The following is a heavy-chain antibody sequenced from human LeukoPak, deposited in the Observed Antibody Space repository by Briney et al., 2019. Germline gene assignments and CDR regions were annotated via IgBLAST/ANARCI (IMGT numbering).Heavy chain of an antibody. CDR3: ARGPPRSMDV. J-gene: IGHJ6*02. CDR2: SSHSGSTI. CDR1: GFSLKSDE. Sequence: SLRLSCAASGFSLKSDEKEKGVEAAGRGMEWVSYSSHSGSTIYYADSVKGRFTISRDNAKDSLYLQMDSLRVEDTALYYCARGPPRSMDVWGQGPTVTVSS. V-gene: IGHV3-48*03.